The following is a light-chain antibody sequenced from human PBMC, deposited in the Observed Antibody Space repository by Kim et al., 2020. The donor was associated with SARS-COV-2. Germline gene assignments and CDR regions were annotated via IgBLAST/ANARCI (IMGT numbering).Light chain of an antibody. CDR3: QQRGNWPWT. Sequence: PGQRSTLSSRAIQTLTTHFVCDHKKPGQAPRLLILDASKRAAVVPARFSGSDSGTDFTLTIASLDPEDFAVYYCQQRGNWPWTFGQGTKVDIK. CDR1: QTLTTH. CDR2: DAS. V-gene: IGKV3-11*01. J-gene: IGKJ1*01.